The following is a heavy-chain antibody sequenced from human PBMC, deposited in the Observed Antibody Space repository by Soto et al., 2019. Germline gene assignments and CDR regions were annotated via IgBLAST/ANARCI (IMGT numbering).Heavy chain of an antibody. CDR2: ISPYNGNT. CDR3: ARVGPRYNWNDGFNWFDP. Sequence: ASVKVSCKASGYTFNNYGINWVRQAPGQGLERLGWISPYNGNTNYAQKLQGRVTMTTDTSTSTAYMELRSLRSDDTAVYYCARVGPRYNWNDGFNWFDPWGQGTLVTVSS. J-gene: IGHJ5*02. D-gene: IGHD1-20*01. V-gene: IGHV1-18*01. CDR1: GYTFNNYG.